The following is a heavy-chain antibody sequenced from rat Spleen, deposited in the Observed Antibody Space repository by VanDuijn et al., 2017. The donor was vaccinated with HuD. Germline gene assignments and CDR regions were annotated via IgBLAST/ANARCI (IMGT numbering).Heavy chain of an antibody. CDR2: MWYDGDT. Sequence: QEQLTESGPGLVQPSETLSLTCTVSGFSLTTYSVSWVRQSSGKSPEWMGKMWYDGDTAFNSALKSRLSISRDTSKNQVFLRMNSLQSDDTGTYYCTKDLYSFDSWGQGVMVTVSS. CDR1: GFSLTTYS. CDR3: TKDLYSFDS. V-gene: IGHV2-63*01. J-gene: IGHJ2*01.